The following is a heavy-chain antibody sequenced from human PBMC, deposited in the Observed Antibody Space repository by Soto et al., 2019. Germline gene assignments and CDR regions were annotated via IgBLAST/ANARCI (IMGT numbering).Heavy chain of an antibody. CDR2: INPSGGST. Sequence: ASVKVSCKAAGYTFTSYYMHWVRQAPGQGLEWMGIINPSGGSTSYAQKFQGRVTMTRDTSISTAYMELSSLRSEDTAVYYCARASFLAASGFDYWGQGSLVTVSS. V-gene: IGHV1-46*01. CDR1: GYTFTSYY. CDR3: ARASFLAASGFDY. J-gene: IGHJ4*02. D-gene: IGHD6-25*01.